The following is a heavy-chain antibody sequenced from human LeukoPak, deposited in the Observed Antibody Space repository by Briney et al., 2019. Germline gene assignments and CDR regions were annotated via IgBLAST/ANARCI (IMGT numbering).Heavy chain of an antibody. D-gene: IGHD3-9*01. CDR3: ARGRTNYDILTGYYKSDAFDI. CDR2: IIPIFGTA. CDR1: GGTLSSYA. Sequence: SVKVPYKASGGTLSSYAIRWVRQAPAQGLDWMGGIIPIFGTANYAQKFQGRFTITADKSTGTAYMELSSLRSEDTAVYYCARGRTNYDILTGYYKSDAFDIWGQGTMVTVSS. V-gene: IGHV1-69*06. J-gene: IGHJ3*02.